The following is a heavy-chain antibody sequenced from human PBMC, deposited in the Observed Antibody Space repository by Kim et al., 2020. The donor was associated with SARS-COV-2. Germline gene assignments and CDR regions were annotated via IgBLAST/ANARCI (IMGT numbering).Heavy chain of an antibody. Sequence: GGSLRLSCAASGFTFSSYAMSWVRQAPGKGLEWVSAISGSGGSTYYADSVKGRFTISRDNSKNTLYLQMNSLRAEDTAVYYCAKDLWEVGATENDAFDIWGQGTMVTVSS. D-gene: IGHD1-26*01. CDR3: AKDLWEVGATENDAFDI. J-gene: IGHJ3*02. CDR1: GFTFSSYA. CDR2: ISGSGGST. V-gene: IGHV3-23*01.